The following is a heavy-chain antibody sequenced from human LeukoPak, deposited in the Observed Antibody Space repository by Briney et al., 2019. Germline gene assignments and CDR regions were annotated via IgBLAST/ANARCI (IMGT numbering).Heavy chain of an antibody. CDR2: ISGSGGGT. V-gene: IGHV3-23*01. J-gene: IGHJ4*02. CDR1: GFTFSSYG. D-gene: IGHD2-8*01. CDR3: AKDPDCTSGVCYTFFDY. Sequence: GGSLRLSCAASGFTFSSYGMSWVRQAPGKGLEWVSAISGSGGGTYYADSGKGRVTISTDHSTNTLYLQMNSLRAEDTAVYYCAKDPDCTSGVCYTFFDYWGQGTLVTVSS.